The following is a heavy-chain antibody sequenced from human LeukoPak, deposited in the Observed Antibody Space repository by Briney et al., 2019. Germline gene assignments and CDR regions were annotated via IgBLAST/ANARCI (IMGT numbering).Heavy chain of an antibody. J-gene: IGHJ3*02. D-gene: IGHD4-17*01. CDR1: GFTFSSYA. V-gene: IGHV3-30-3*01. CDR2: ISNDGSNK. Sequence: GRSLRLSCAASGFTFSSYAMHWVRQAPGKGLEWVAVISNDGSNKYYADSVKGRFTISRDNSKNTLYLQMNSLRAEDTAVYYCAGELTTTDAFDIWGQGTMVTVSS. CDR3: AGELTTTDAFDI.